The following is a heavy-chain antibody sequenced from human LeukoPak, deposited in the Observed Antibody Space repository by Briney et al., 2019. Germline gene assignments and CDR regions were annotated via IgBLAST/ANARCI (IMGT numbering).Heavy chain of an antibody. CDR2: INHSGST. J-gene: IGHJ5*02. CDR1: GGSISSSSYY. Sequence: SGTLSLTCTVSGGSISSSSYYWSWIRQPPGKGLEWIGEINHSGSTNYNPSLKSRVTISVDTSKNQFSLKLSSVTAADTAVYYCARRPSRYSYFDEVWFDPWGQGTLVTVSS. V-gene: IGHV4-39*07. D-gene: IGHD5-18*01. CDR3: ARRPSRYSYFDEVWFDP.